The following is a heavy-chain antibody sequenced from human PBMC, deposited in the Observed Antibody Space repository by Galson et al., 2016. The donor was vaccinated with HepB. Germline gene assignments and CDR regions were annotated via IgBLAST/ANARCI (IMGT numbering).Heavy chain of an antibody. CDR1: GYTFASYG. CDR3: ARERGNYAYFDS. CDR2: ISSYDDNI. Sequence: SVKVSCKASGYTFASYGIAWVRQAPGQGLEWMGWISSYDDNIKYAQKFQGRLTMTIDSSTETASMELRSLRSDDTAIYYCARERGNYAYFDSWGQGTLVTGSS. V-gene: IGHV1-18*01. D-gene: IGHD4-11*01. J-gene: IGHJ4*02.